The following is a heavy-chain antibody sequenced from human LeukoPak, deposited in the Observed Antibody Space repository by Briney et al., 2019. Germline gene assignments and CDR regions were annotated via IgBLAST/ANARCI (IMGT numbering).Heavy chain of an antibody. CDR3: ARHSGLGYCSSTSCYGTSWFDP. D-gene: IGHD2-2*01. V-gene: IGHV4-59*08. CDR2: IYYSGST. J-gene: IGHJ5*02. CDR1: GGSISSYY. Sequence: SETLSLTCTVSGGSISSYYWSWIRQPPGKGLEWIGYIYYSGSTNYNPSLKSRATISVDTSKNQFSLKLSSVTAADTAVYYCARHSGLGYCSSTSCYGTSWFDPWGQGTLVTVSS.